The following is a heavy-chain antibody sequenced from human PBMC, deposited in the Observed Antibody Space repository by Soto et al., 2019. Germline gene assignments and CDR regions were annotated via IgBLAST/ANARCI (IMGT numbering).Heavy chain of an antibody. J-gene: IGHJ4*02. CDR3: AKETDSSSWPNWGVDYFDY. CDR2: ISYDGSNK. CDR1: GFTFSSYG. V-gene: IGHV3-30*18. Sequence: QVQLVESGGGVVQPGRSLRLSCAASGFTFSSYGMHWVRQAPGKGLEWVAVISYDGSNKYYADSVKGRFTISRDNSKNTLYLQMNSLRAEDTAVYYCAKETDSSSWPNWGVDYFDYWGQGTLVTVSS. D-gene: IGHD6-13*01.